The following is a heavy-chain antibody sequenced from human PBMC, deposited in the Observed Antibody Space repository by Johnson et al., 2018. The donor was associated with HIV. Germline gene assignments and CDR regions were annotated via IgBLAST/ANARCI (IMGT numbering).Heavy chain of an antibody. D-gene: IGHD3-10*01. CDR2: ISYDGSNK. V-gene: IGHV3-30*04. J-gene: IGHJ3*02. CDR3: AREYYGSGSDAFDI. Sequence: QVQLVESGGGLVKPGGSLRLSCAASGFTFSSYAMHWVRQAPGKGLEWVAVISYDGSNKYYADSVKGRFTISRDNAKNSLYLQMNSLRAEDTAVYYCAREYYGSGSDAFDIWGQGTMVTVSS. CDR1: GFTFSSYA.